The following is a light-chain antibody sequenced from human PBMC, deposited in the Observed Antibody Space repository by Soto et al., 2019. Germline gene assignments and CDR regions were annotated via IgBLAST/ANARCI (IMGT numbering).Light chain of an antibody. CDR2: KTS. J-gene: IGKJ1*01. CDR3: QQYESYWT. Sequence: DIQMTQSPSTLSASVGDRVTITCRASQTITNWWAWYQQKPGKAPKVLIYKTSSLASGVPSRFSGSGSGTEFTLTINGLQPDDFATYYCQQYESYWTFGQGTKVEIK. V-gene: IGKV1-5*03. CDR1: QTITNW.